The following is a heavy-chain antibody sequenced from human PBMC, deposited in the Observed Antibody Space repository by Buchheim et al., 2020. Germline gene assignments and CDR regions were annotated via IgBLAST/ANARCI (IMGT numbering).Heavy chain of an antibody. J-gene: IGHJ6*02. Sequence: QVQLVESGGGVVQPGRSLRLSCAASGFTFSSYGMHWVRQAPGKGLEWVAVISYDGSNKYYADSVKGRFTISRDNSKNTLYLQMNSLRAEDTAVYYCAKDVEQWLVTFCYYGMDVWGQGTT. CDR3: AKDVEQWLVTFCYYGMDV. CDR2: ISYDGSNK. D-gene: IGHD6-19*01. CDR1: GFTFSSYG. V-gene: IGHV3-30*18.